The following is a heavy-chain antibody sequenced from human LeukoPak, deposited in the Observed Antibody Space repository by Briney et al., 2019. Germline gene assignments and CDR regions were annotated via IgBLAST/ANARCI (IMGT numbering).Heavy chain of an antibody. D-gene: IGHD6-19*01. CDR1: GFTVGSNY. V-gene: IGHV3-53*01. CDR2: IYSGGGT. J-gene: IGHJ4*02. CDR3: ARAGGLRIAVAPIDC. Sequence: GGSLRLSCAASGFTVGSNYMTWVRQTPGKGLEWVSVIYSGGGTYYADSVKGRFTIFRDNSKNTLYLQMNSLRAEDTAVYYCARAGGLRIAVAPIDCWGQGTLVTVSS.